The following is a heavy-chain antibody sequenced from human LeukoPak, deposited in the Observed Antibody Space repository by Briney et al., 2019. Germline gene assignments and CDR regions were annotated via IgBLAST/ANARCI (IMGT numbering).Heavy chain of an antibody. CDR3: ARVVVVVPAAIKGYAYYFDY. Sequence: PSETLSLTCAVYGGSFSGYYWSWIRQPPGKGLEWIGEINHSGSTNYNPSLKSRVTISVDTSKNQFSLKLSSVTAADTAVCYCARVVVVVPAAIKGYAYYFDYWGQGTLVTVSS. CDR2: INHSGST. CDR1: GGSFSGYY. D-gene: IGHD2-2*01. V-gene: IGHV4-34*01. J-gene: IGHJ4*02.